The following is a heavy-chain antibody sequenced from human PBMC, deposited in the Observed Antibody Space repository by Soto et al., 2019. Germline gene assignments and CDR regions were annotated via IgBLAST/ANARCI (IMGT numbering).Heavy chain of an antibody. CDR1: GGSISSSSYY. V-gene: IGHV4-39*01. CDR3: ASGGGEEQQLEPLFFDY. Sequence: SETLSLTCTVSGGSISSSSYYWGWIRQPPGKGLEWIGSIYYSGSTYYNPSLKSRVTISVDTSKNQFTLKLSSVTAADTAVYYCASGGGEEQQLEPLFFDYWGQGTLVTVSS. CDR2: IYYSGST. J-gene: IGHJ4*02. D-gene: IGHD6-13*01.